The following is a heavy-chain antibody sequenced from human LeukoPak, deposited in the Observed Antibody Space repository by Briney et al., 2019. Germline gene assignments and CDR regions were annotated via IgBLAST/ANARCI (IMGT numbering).Heavy chain of an antibody. J-gene: IGHJ6*03. CDR2: ISSSSATI. D-gene: IGHD6-6*01. CDR1: GFSLSAYN. V-gene: IGHV3-48*01. Sequence: GGSLRLSCEGSGFSLSAYNMNWVRQAPGKGLESVSYISSSSATIFYAGSVKGRFTISRDNAKNSLYLQMDSLRPEDTAVYFCARDRHVPGLYYYYMDVWGKGTTVTVSS. CDR3: ARDRHVPGLYYYYMDV.